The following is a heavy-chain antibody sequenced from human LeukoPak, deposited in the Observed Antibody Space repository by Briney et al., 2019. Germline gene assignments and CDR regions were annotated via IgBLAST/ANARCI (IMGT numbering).Heavy chain of an antibody. CDR1: GFTFSSYA. CDR3: AKSTKDP. J-gene: IGHJ5*02. D-gene: IGHD2-2*01. Sequence: GGSLRLSCAASGFTFSSYAMTWVRQAPGQGLEWFSAISGCGGSTYYAASVKGRFTISRDNSKNTLYLQMNSLRAEDTAVYCCAKSTKDPWGQGTLVTVSS. CDR2: ISGCGGST. V-gene: IGHV3-23*01.